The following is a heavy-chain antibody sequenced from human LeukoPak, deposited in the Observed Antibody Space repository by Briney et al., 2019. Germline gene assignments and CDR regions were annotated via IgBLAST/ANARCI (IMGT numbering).Heavy chain of an antibody. Sequence: ASVKVSCKASGYTFTSYYMHWVRQAPGQGLEWMGIINPSGGSTSYAQKFQGRVTMTRDMSTSTVYMELSSLRSEDTAVYYCARAPPKNPPDYWGQGTLVTVSS. CDR3: ARAPPKNPPDY. CDR2: INPSGGST. J-gene: IGHJ4*02. V-gene: IGHV1-46*01. D-gene: IGHD1-14*01. CDR1: GYTFTSYY.